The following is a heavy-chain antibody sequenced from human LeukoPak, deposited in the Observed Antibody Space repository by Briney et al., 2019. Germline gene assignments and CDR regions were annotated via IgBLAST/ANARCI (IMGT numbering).Heavy chain of an antibody. D-gene: IGHD2-2*01. V-gene: IGHV4-38-2*02. CDR3: ARARCSSTTCAWLDP. J-gene: IGHJ5*02. CDR1: GYSISSAYY. CDR2: IYQSGHT. Sequence: SETLSLTCTVSGYSISSAYYWGWIRRPPGKGLEWIGNIYQSGHTYYNPSLKSRVTMSVDTSENQFSLELTSVTAGDTAVYYCARARCSSTTCAWLDPWGQGTLVTVSS.